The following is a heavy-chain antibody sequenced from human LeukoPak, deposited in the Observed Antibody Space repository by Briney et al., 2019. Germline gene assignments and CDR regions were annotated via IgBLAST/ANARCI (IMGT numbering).Heavy chain of an antibody. V-gene: IGHV4-34*01. D-gene: IGHD5-18*01. Sequence: SETLSLTCAVYGGSFSGYYWSWIRQPPGKGLEWIGEINHSGSTNYNPSLKSRVTISVDTSKNQFSLKLSSVTAADTAVYYCASALGYSYVGYWGQGTLVTVSS. CDR2: INHSGST. CDR1: GGSFSGYY. CDR3: ASALGYSYVGY. J-gene: IGHJ4*02.